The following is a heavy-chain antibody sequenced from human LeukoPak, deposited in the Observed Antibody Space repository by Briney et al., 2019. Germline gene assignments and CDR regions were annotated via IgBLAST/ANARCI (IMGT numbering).Heavy chain of an antibody. Sequence: PGGSLRLSCAASGFTFDDYAMHWVRQAPGKGLEWVSGISWNSGSIGYADPVKGRFTISRDNAKNSLYLQMNSLRAEDTALYYCAKDEAYSSGYSWGQGTLVTVSS. J-gene: IGHJ4*02. D-gene: IGHD6-19*01. CDR3: AKDEAYSSGYS. CDR1: GFTFDDYA. V-gene: IGHV3-9*01. CDR2: ISWNSGSI.